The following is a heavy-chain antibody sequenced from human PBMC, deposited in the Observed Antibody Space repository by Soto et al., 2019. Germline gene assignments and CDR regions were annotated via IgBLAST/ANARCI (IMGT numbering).Heavy chain of an antibody. D-gene: IGHD3-3*01. V-gene: IGHV4-59*01. Sequence: SETLSLTCTVSGGSISSYYWSWIRQPPGKGLEWIGYIYYSGSTNYNPSLKSRVTISVDTSKNQFSLKLSSVTAADTAVYYCAKVNDFWTGYYSTNWFEPWGQGTLVTVSS. CDR1: GGSISSYY. J-gene: IGHJ5*02. CDR3: AKVNDFWTGYYSTNWFEP. CDR2: IYYSGST.